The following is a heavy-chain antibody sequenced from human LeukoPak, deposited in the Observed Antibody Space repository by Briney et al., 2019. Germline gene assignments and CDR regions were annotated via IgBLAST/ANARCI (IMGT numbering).Heavy chain of an antibody. J-gene: IGHJ4*02. CDR1: GGSFSGYY. V-gene: IGHV4-34*01. Sequence: PSETLSLTCAVYGGSFSGYYWSWIRQPPGKGLEWIGEINHSGSPNYNPSLKSRVTISVDTSKNQFSLKLSSVTAADTAVYYCARTHCSGGSCYNATFDYWGQGTLVTVSS. CDR2: INHSGSP. D-gene: IGHD2-15*01. CDR3: ARTHCSGGSCYNATFDY.